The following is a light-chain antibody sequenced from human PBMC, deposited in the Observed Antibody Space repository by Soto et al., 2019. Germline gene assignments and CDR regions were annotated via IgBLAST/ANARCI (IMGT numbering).Light chain of an antibody. CDR2: GAS. CDR1: QSVSSN. CDR3: QQYNTWPPIT. V-gene: IGKV3-15*01. Sequence: IVMTQSPATLSVSPGERSTLSFRASQSVSSNLACYQQKPGQAPRLLIYGASTRATGLPARFSGSGSGTDFTLTISSLQSEDFAVYYCQQYNTWPPITFGQGTRLEI. J-gene: IGKJ5*01.